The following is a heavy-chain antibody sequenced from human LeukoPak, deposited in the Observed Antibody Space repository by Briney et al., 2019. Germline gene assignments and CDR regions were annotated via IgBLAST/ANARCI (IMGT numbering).Heavy chain of an antibody. CDR1: GLTFDAYA. D-gene: IGHD5-18*01. V-gene: IGHV3-23*01. Sequence: GGSLRLSXAASGLTFDAYAMHWVRQAPGKGLEWVSVIRGGGAVAFYADSVKGRFTISRDNSRNTLYLHMNSLTADDTAVYYCGKSSSSYGNDALDIWGQGTMVTVSS. CDR3: GKSSSSYGNDALDI. CDR2: IRGGGAVA. J-gene: IGHJ3*02.